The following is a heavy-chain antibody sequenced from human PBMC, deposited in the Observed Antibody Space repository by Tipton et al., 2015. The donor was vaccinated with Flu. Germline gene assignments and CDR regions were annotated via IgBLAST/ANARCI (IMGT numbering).Heavy chain of an antibody. CDR1: GGSISSYY. CDR3: ARLGVVDY. D-gene: IGHD2-15*01. Sequence: TLSLTCTVSGGSISSYYWSWIRQPPGKGLEWIGYIYYSGSTNYNNPLKSRVTISVDTSKNQFSLKLSSVTAADTAVYYCARLGVVDYWGQGTLVTVSS. CDR2: IYYSGST. J-gene: IGHJ4*02. V-gene: IGHV4-59*08.